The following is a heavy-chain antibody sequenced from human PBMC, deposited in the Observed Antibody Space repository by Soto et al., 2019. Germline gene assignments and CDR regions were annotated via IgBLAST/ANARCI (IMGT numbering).Heavy chain of an antibody. CDR3: AREYIQFGPSSYYYYCMDV. CDR1: GYTFTNFG. D-gene: IGHD3-10*01. V-gene: IGHV1-18*01. Sequence: QVQLVQSGAEVKKPGASVKVSCKASGYTFTNFGISWVRQAPGQGLEWMGWISAYNGNTNYAQRLQGRVTMTTNTSANTAYMDLRSLRSDDTAVYYCAREYIQFGPSSYYYYCMDVWGQGTTVTVSS. J-gene: IGHJ6*02. CDR2: ISAYNGNT.